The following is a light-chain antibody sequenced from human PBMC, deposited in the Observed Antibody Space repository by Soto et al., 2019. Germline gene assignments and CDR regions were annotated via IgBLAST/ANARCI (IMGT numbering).Light chain of an antibody. CDR3: FSYTANDNWV. J-gene: IGLJ3*02. Sequence: QSALTQPHSVSGSPGQSVTIPCTGTNSDVGRYNSVSWYQQLPGKAPKIIISAVRQRPSGVPDRFSGSKSGNTASLTISGLQADDEADYFCFSYTANDNWVFGGGTKLTVL. CDR1: NSDVGRYNS. CDR2: AVR. V-gene: IGLV2-11*01.